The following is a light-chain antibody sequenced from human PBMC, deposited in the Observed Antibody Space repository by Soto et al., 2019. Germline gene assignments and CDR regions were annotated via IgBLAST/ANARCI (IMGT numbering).Light chain of an antibody. J-gene: IGKJ4*01. CDR3: HQYNNWPLT. V-gene: IGKV3-15*01. CDR2: DVS. CDR1: QSVSSM. Sequence: EIVMTQSPATLSVSPGERVTLSCRASQSVSSMLVWYQQKPGQAPRLLIDDVSSRTTTVPARFNGSGSGTEFSLAISNLQSEDFAVYCCHQYNNWPLTFGGGTKVDIK.